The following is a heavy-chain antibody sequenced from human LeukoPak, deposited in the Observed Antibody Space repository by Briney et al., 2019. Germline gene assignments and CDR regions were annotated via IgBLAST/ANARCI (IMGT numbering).Heavy chain of an antibody. CDR2: INSPGSTT. V-gene: IGHV3-74*01. J-gene: IGHJ4*02. CDR3: VRESDVMDY. Sequence: PGGSLRLSCAASGFTFSTYWMHWVRQLPGKGLLWVSRINSPGSTTRYADSVKGRFTISRDNAKNTLYLQMNSLRAEDTGIYYCVRESDVMDYWGQGTLVTVSS. CDR1: GFTFSTYW. D-gene: IGHD3-16*01.